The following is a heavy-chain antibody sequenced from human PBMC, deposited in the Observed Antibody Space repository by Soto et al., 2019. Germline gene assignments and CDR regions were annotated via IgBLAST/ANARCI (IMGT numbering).Heavy chain of an antibody. Sequence: SETLSLTCAVSGGSFTSNNWWTWVRQPPGQGLEWIGEIYRTGSTNYNPSLKSRVTISVDTSKNQFSLKLSSVTAADTAVYYCARGYSGYFNWFDPWGQGTLVTVSS. D-gene: IGHD5-12*01. J-gene: IGHJ5*02. CDR3: ARGYSGYFNWFDP. CDR1: GGSFTSNNW. V-gene: IGHV4-4*02. CDR2: IYRTGST.